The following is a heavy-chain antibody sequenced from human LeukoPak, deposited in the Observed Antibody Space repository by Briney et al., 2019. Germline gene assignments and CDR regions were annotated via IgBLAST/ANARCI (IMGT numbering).Heavy chain of an antibody. D-gene: IGHD6-13*01. CDR2: ISYSGST. Sequence: KPSETLSLTCTVPGGPISSSRSYWGWIRHPPGKGLEWIGSISYSGSTYYNPSLKSRVTISVDTSKNQFSLKLSSVTAADTAVYYCARVLAAAAHFDYWGQGTLVTASS. J-gene: IGHJ4*02. CDR3: ARVLAAAAHFDY. CDR1: GGPISSSRSY. V-gene: IGHV4-39*01.